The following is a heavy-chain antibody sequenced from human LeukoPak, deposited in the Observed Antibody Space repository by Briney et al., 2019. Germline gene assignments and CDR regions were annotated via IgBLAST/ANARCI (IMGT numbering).Heavy chain of an antibody. CDR3: AVGPPIVVVPAY. J-gene: IGHJ4*02. V-gene: IGHV1-69*13. CDR2: IIPIFGTA. D-gene: IGHD2-2*01. Sequence: GASVKVSCKASGGTFSSYAISWVRQAPGQGLEWMGGIIPIFGTANYAQKFQGRVTITADESTSTAYMELSSLRSEDTAVYYCAVGPPIVVVPAYWGQGTLVTVSS. CDR1: GGTFSSYA.